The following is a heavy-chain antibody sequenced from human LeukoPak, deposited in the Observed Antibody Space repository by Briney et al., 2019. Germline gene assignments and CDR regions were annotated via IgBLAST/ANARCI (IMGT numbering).Heavy chain of an antibody. CDR3: ARVRVGATYTPSSFDY. Sequence: PGGSLRLSCAASGFTFSSFAMHWVRQAPGKGLEWVAVISYDGSNKYYADSVKGRFTISRDNSKNTLYLQMNSLRTEDTAVYYCARVRVGATYTPSSFDYWGQGTLVTVSS. V-gene: IGHV3-30*04. J-gene: IGHJ4*02. CDR1: GFTFSSFA. CDR2: ISYDGSNK. D-gene: IGHD1-26*01.